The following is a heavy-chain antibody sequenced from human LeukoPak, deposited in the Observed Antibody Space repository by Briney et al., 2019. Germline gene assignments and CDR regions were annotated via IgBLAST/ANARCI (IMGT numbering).Heavy chain of an antibody. V-gene: IGHV3-23*01. CDR3: ARGGYYDSSEEGFQH. D-gene: IGHD3-22*01. CDR1: GFIFSSYS. Sequence: GGSLRLSCAASGFIFSSYSMNWVRQAPGKGLEWVSAIRGGGDHSTEYADSVRGRFTISRDNSKNTLYLQMNSLRAEDTAVYYCARGGYYDSSEEGFQHWGQGTLVTVSS. CDR2: IRGGGDHST. J-gene: IGHJ1*01.